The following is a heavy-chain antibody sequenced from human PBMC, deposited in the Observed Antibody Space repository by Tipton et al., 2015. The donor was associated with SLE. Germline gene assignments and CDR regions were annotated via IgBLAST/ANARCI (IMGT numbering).Heavy chain of an antibody. CDR1: GGSISSGFYF. CDR3: ARGPPFMEWERNWFDP. CDR2: IYHSGIT. Sequence: TLSLTCAVSGGSISSGFYFWSWVRQPPGKRLEWIAYIYHSGITNYNPSLQSRVTISVDRSKNQFSLKLTSVTAADTAVYYCARGPPFMEWERNWFDPWGQGTQVTVSS. J-gene: IGHJ5*02. D-gene: IGHD3-3*02. V-gene: IGHV4-61*01.